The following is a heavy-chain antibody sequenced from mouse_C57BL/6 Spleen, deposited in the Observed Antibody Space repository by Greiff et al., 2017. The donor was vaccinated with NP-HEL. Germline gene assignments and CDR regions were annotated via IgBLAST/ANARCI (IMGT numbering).Heavy chain of an antibody. V-gene: IGHV1-18*01. CDR1: GYTFTDYN. D-gene: IGHD2-10*01. J-gene: IGHJ4*01. CDR3: ARGPYYGNFYAMDY. Sequence: VHVKQSGPELVKPGASVKIPCKASGYTFTDYNMDWVKQSHGKSLEWIGDINPNNGGTIYNQKFKGKATLTVDKSSSTAYMELRSLTSEDTAVYYCARGPYYGNFYAMDYWGQGTSVTVSS. CDR2: INPNNGGT.